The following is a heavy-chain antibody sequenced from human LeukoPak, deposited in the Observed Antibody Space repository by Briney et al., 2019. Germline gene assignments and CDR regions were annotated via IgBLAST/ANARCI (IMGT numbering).Heavy chain of an antibody. D-gene: IGHD4-17*01. J-gene: IGHJ6*02. Sequence: GASVKVSCKASGYTFTSYYMHWVRQAPGQGLEWMGIINPSGGSTSYAQKFQGRVTMTRDTSTSTVYMELSSLRSEDTAVYYCASGYCGDYIINYYYGMDVWGQGTTVTVSS. V-gene: IGHV1-46*01. CDR1: GYTFTSYY. CDR3: ASGYCGDYIINYYYGMDV. CDR2: INPSGGST.